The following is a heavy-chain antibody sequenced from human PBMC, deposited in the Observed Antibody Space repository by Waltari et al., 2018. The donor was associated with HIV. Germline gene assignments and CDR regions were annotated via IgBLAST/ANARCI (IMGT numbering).Heavy chain of an antibody. CDR1: GGSFSNYS. CDR2: INHSGTT. CDR3: ARHRFTRGNSAWYFLY. J-gene: IGHJ4*02. V-gene: IGHV4-34*02. D-gene: IGHD6-19*01. Sequence: QVRLQQWGAGLLKPSETLSLTRAVYGGSFSNYSWTWIRQTPEKGLEWIGEINHSGTTDYNPSLKSRLTMSIDTSKNQFSLKLNSVTAADTAVYYCARHRFTRGNSAWYFLYWGQGTHVTVSS.